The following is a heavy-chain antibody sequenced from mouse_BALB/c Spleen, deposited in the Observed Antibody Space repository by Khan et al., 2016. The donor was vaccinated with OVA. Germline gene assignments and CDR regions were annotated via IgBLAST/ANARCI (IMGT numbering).Heavy chain of an antibody. J-gene: IGHJ4*01. CDR1: GFTFSSYA. CDR2: ISSGGST. D-gene: IGHD1-2*01. CDR3: AREDYYGYDYYAMDY. Sequence: EVELVESGGGLVKPGGSLKLSCAASGFTFSSYAMSWVRQTPEKRLEWVASISSGGSTYYPDSVKGRFTISRDKARNILYLQMSSLRSEDTAMYYCAREDYYGYDYYAMDYWGQGTSVTVSS. V-gene: IGHV5-6-5*01.